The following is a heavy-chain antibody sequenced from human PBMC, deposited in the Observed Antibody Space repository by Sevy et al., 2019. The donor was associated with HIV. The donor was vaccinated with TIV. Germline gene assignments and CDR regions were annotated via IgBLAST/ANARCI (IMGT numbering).Heavy chain of an antibody. Sequence: GGSLRLSYAASGFTFSSYSMNWVRQAPGKGLEWVSSISSSSSYIYYADSVKGRFTISRDNAKNSLYLQMNSLRAEDTAVYYCARDPPGVGTAWGSYGMDVWGQGTTVTVSS. CDR1: GFTFSSYS. J-gene: IGHJ6*02. D-gene: IGHD3-3*01. CDR3: ARDPPGVGTAWGSYGMDV. CDR2: ISSSSSYI. V-gene: IGHV3-21*01.